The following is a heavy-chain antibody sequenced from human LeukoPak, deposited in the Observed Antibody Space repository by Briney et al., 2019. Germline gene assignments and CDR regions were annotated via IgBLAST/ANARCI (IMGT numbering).Heavy chain of an antibody. CDR3: VRGLGGNSDC. J-gene: IGHJ4*02. CDR1: GFTFSDYW. Sequence: GGSLRLSCAASGFTFSDYWMHWVRQAPGKGLVWVSIINTDTRGTYYADSVKGRFTISRDNAKNTLYLQMSSLRAEDTAVYYCVRGLGGNSDCWGQGTLVTVSS. CDR2: INTDTRGT. V-gene: IGHV3-74*01. D-gene: IGHD2-15*01.